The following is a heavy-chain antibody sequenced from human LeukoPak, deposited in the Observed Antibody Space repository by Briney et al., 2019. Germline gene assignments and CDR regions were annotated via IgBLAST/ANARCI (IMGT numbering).Heavy chain of an antibody. Sequence: GGSLRLSCAASGFTFSSYAMQWVRQAPGKGLERVAVISYDGSNKYYADSVKGGFTISRDNSNTALYLQMNILRAEDTAVYYCAREWPGTNCFVPWGQGTLVTVSS. CDR3: AREWPGTNCFVP. CDR2: ISYDGSNK. CDR1: GFTFSSYA. J-gene: IGHJ5*02. V-gene: IGHV3-30-3*01. D-gene: IGHD1-26*01.